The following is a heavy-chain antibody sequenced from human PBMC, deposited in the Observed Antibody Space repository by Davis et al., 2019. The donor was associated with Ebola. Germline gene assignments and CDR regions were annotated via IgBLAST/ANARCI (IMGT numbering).Heavy chain of an antibody. D-gene: IGHD3-3*01. CDR1: GGSISSSSYY. CDR3: ARNDYDFWSGYYGTNWFDP. V-gene: IGHV4-39*07. J-gene: IGHJ5*02. CDR2: IYSSGST. Sequence: SETLSLTCTVSGGSISSSSYYWGWIRQPPGKGLEWIGNIYSSGSTYYNPSLKSRVTISVDTSKNQFSLKLSSVTAADTAVYYCARNDYDFWSGYYGTNWFDPWGQGTLVTVSS.